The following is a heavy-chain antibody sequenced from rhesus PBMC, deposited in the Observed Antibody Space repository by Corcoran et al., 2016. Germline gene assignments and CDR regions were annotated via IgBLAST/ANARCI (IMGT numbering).Heavy chain of an antibody. CDR2: GNGVSGSA. D-gene: IGHD6-31*01. J-gene: IGHJ4*01. V-gene: IGHV4-80*01. CDR1: SGSFTNYY. Sequence: QVQLQESGPGLVKPSETLSLTCGVSSGSFTNYYGNLIRQPPGQGLEWIGGGNGVSGSANYNPSLKSRVPISKDASKTQFSLKLNSLTAADPAVYYCGKSVAAGVDFLGQGVLVIVSS. CDR3: GKSVAAGVDF.